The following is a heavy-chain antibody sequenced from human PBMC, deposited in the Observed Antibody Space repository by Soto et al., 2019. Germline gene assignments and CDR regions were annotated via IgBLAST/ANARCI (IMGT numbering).Heavy chain of an antibody. D-gene: IGHD3-10*01. V-gene: IGHV3-30*14. Sequence: GGSLRLSCEASGFALSDYAMHWVRQAPGEGLEWVAIISYDGSEKKYADSVKGRFTISRDKSKDTVYLQMSSLTGNDTAVYYCARDLLAAYSHSGMIDYWGQGSLVTVSS. CDR2: ISYDGSEK. CDR1: GFALSDYA. J-gene: IGHJ4*02. CDR3: ARDLLAAYSHSGMIDY.